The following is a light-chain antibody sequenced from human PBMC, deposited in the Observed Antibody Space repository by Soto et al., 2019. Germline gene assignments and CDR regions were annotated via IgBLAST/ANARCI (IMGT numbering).Light chain of an antibody. J-gene: IGLJ1*01. Sequence: QPALTQPAPGSGSPGQWINLSSPGTSSDVGGYNYVSWYQHHPGKAPMLIIYDVSNRPSGVSNPFSGSKSGNTASLTISGLQPEVEADYHCSSYTTSNTRQIAFGTGTKVTVL. V-gene: IGLV2-14*03. CDR1: SSDVGGYNY. CDR2: DVS. CDR3: SSYTTSNTRQIA.